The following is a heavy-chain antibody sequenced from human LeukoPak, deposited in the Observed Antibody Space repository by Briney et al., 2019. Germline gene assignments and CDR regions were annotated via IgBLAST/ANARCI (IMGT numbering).Heavy chain of an antibody. CDR2: INHSGST. CDR3: AEHTGYSSGWYGGWFDP. D-gene: IGHD6-19*01. J-gene: IGHJ5*02. Sequence: SETLSLTCAVYGGSFSGYYWSWIRQPPGKGLEWIGEINHSGSTNYNPSLKSRVTISVDTSKNQFSLKLSSVTAADTAVYYCAEHTGYSSGWYGGWFDPWGQGTLVTVSS. CDR1: GGSFSGYY. V-gene: IGHV4-34*01.